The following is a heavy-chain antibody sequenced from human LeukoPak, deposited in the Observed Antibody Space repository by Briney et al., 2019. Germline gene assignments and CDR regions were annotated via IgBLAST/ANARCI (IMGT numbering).Heavy chain of an antibody. Sequence: TSSETLSLTCTVSGGSISSYYWSWIRQPPGKGLEWIGSMYQSGSTYYNPFLNSRVTISIDTSKNQFSLKLSTVTAADTAVYYCAKRGSGDGYYFDYWGQGALVTVSS. CDR2: MYQSGST. V-gene: IGHV4-59*05. D-gene: IGHD2-15*01. CDR1: GGSISSYY. CDR3: AKRGSGDGYYFDY. J-gene: IGHJ4*02.